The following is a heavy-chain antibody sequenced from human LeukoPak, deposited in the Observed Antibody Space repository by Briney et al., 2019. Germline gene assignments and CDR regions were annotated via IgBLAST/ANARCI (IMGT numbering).Heavy chain of an antibody. D-gene: IGHD3-22*01. CDR1: GFTVSSNY. CDR3: ARDRGDSHTSGSLFVF. Sequence: PGGSLRLSCAASGFTVSSNYMSWVRQAPGKGLEWVINISQDGSGKNYADSVEGRFTISRDNAKNSLYLQMNSLRVEDTAVYYCARDRGDSHTSGSLFVFGGQGALVTVSS. CDR2: ISQDGSGK. J-gene: IGHJ4*02. V-gene: IGHV3-7*03.